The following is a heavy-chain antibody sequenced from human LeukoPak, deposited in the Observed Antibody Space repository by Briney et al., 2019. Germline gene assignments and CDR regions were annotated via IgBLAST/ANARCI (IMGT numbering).Heavy chain of an antibody. Sequence: PSETLSLTCTVSGGSVSSPDSYWSWIRQPPGKGLEWIGNFYYIGTTSYNSSLKTRVTISVDKSKNHFSLILTSVTAADTAVYFCARNTSSSPWFDPWGQGTLVTVSS. CDR2: FYYIGTT. V-gene: IGHV4-61*03. J-gene: IGHJ5*02. CDR1: GGSVSSPDSY. D-gene: IGHD6-6*01. CDR3: ARNTSSSPWFDP.